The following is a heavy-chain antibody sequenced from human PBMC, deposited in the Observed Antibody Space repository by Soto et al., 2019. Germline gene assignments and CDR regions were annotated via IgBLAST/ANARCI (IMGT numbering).Heavy chain of an antibody. CDR3: TRELIVVAARLNDY. Sequence: QVQLVQSGAEVKKPGASVKVSCKASGYTFTSYGISWVRQAPGQGLEWMGWISAYNGNTNYAQKLQGRVTMTTDTANSTAYRVLTSVRSEDKAAYYCTRELIVVAARLNDYWGQGTLVTVSS. CDR2: ISAYNGNT. J-gene: IGHJ4*02. D-gene: IGHD2-15*01. V-gene: IGHV1-18*01. CDR1: GYTFTSYG.